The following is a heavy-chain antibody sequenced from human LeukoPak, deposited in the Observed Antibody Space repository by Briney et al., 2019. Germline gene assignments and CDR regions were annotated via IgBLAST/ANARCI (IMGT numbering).Heavy chain of an antibody. CDR2: ISSRSSYI. J-gene: IGHJ4*02. V-gene: IGHV3-21*01. D-gene: IGHD5-24*01. CDR1: AFTFSSYS. Sequence: GGSLRLSCPASAFTFSSYSMNWVRQAPGNGLEWVSSISSRSSYIYYADSVKGRFTISRDNAKNSPCLQMNSLRDEDTAVYYCARFPSGLQAFDYWGQGTLVTVSS. CDR3: ARFPSGLQAFDY.